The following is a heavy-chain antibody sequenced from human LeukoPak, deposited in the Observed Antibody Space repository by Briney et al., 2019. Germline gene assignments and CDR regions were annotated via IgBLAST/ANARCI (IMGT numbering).Heavy chain of an antibody. J-gene: IGHJ3*02. CDR2: IYYSGST. V-gene: IGHV4-39*01. CDR3: ARRSLAVTRGDAFDI. D-gene: IGHD6-19*01. CDR1: GGSISSSSYY. Sequence: SETLSLTCTVSGGSISSSSYYWGWIRQPPGKGLEWIGRIYYSGSTYYNPSLKSRVTISVDTSKNQFSLKLSSVTAADTAVYYCARRSLAVTRGDAFDIWGQGTMVTVSS.